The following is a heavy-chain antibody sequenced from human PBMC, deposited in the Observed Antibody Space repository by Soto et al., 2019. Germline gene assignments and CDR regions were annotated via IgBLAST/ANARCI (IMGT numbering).Heavy chain of an antibody. V-gene: IGHV1-2*04. CDR1: RYTFTGYY. Sequence: ASVKVSCKASRYTFTGYYMHWVRQAPGQGLEWMGWINPNSGGTNYAQKFQGWVTMTRDTSISTAYMELSRLRSDDTAVYYCESGAPRDSSGYYYPSTNRNTTKPHHRNWLDPWGEGTLVTVSS. D-gene: IGHD3-22*01. CDR3: ESGAPRDSSGYYYPSTNRNTTKPHHRNWLDP. J-gene: IGHJ5*02. CDR2: INPNSGGT.